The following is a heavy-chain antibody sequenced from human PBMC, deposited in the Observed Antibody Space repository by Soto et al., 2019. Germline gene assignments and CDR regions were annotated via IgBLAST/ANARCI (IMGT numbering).Heavy chain of an antibody. D-gene: IGHD6-13*01. CDR3: ARDAAAGMEYYFDY. Sequence: QVQLQESGPGLVKPSQTLSLTCTFPGGSISSGGYYWSWIRQHPGKGLEWIGYIYYSGSTYYNPSLKSRVTISVDTSKIQFSLKLSSVTAADTAVYYCARDAAAGMEYYFDYWGQGTLVTVSS. CDR2: IYYSGST. J-gene: IGHJ4*02. CDR1: GGSISSGGYY. V-gene: IGHV4-31*03.